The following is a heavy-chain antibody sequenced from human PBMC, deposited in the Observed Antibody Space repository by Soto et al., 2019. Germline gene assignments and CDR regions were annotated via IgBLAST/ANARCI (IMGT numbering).Heavy chain of an antibody. V-gene: IGHV3-48*01. CDR3: ARDTNWNYVRAFDI. CDR1: GFTFSSYS. CDR2: ISSSSSTI. J-gene: IGHJ3*02. D-gene: IGHD1-7*01. Sequence: GGSLRLSCAASGFTFSSYSMNWVRQAPGKGLEWVSYISSSSSTIYYADSVKGRFTISRDNAKNSLYLQMNSLRAEDTAVYYCARDTNWNYVRAFDIWGQGTMVTVSS.